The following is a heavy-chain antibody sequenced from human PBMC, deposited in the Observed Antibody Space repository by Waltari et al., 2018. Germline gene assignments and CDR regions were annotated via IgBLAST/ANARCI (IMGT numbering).Heavy chain of an antibody. CDR2: IWYDGSKK. V-gene: IGHV3-33*01. CDR1: GFSLTNYG. Sequence: QAKLVESGGGVVQSGRSPRLSCAASGFSLTNYGMHWVRQAPGKGLEWVAVIWYDGSKKYYADSVKGRFDISRDNSKNTLYLQMDSLRAEDTAVYFCARDQYGESFYYAMNVWGQGTAVTVSS. J-gene: IGHJ6*02. D-gene: IGHD1-26*01. CDR3: ARDQYGESFYYAMNV.